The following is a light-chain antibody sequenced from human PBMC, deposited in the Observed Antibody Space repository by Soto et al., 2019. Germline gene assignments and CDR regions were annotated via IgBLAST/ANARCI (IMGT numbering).Light chain of an antibody. J-gene: IGKJ2*01. V-gene: IGKV1-5*03. CDR3: QQYNSYSPYT. CDR1: QSISRW. CDR2: KAS. Sequence: DIPMTQSPSTLSASVGDRVTITCRASQSISRWLAWYHQKPGKAPKLLIYKASSLESGVPSRFSGSGSGTEFTLTISSLQPDDFATYYCQQYNSYSPYTFGQGTKLEIK.